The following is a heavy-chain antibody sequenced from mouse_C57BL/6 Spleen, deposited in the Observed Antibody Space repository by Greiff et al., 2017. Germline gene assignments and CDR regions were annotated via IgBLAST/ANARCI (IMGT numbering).Heavy chain of an antibody. CDR1: GYSITSGYY. J-gene: IGHJ3*01. CDR3: AREGGYLRFAY. Sequence: QLQQSGPGLVKPSQSLSLTCSVTGYSITSGYYWNWIRQFPGNKLEWMGYISYDGSNNYNPSLKNRISITRDTSKNQFFLKLNSVTTEDTATYYCAREGGYLRFAYWGQGTLVTVSA. V-gene: IGHV3-6*01. D-gene: IGHD2-2*01. CDR2: ISYDGSN.